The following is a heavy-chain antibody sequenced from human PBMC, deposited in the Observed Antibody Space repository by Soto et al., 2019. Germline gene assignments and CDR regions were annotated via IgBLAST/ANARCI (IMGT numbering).Heavy chain of an antibody. Sequence: PGGSLRLSCAASGFTFSSYGLHRLRQAPGQGLEWVAVIWYDGSNKYYADSVKGRCTISRDNSKNTLYLQMNRLRAEDTAVYYCAKGGSNPETDFDYWGQGTLVTVSS. V-gene: IGHV3-33*06. CDR3: AKGGSNPETDFDY. D-gene: IGHD2-8*01. CDR2: IWYDGSNK. CDR1: GFTFSSYG. J-gene: IGHJ4*02.